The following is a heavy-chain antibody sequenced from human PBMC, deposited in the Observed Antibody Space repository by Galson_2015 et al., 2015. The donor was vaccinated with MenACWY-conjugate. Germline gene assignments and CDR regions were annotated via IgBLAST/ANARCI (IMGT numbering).Heavy chain of an antibody. CDR2: IWYDGNNE. CDR1: GFTFSNFG. V-gene: IGHV3-33*01. CDR3: ARRTPGSESLWGMDV. Sequence: SLRLSCAASGFTFSNFGMHWVRQAPGKGLEWVAVIWYDGNNENYADSVKGRFTISRDNSKNTLYLQMNSLRAEDTAIYYCARRTPGSESLWGMDVWGQGTTVTVSS. J-gene: IGHJ6*02.